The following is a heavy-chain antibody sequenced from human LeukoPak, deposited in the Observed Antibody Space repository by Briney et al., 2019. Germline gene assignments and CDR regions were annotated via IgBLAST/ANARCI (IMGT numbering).Heavy chain of an antibody. J-gene: IGHJ4*02. Sequence: GGSLRLSCAASGFTFSSYWMTWVRQAPGKGLEWVANIKEDGTVKYYVESVKGRFTISRDNAKNSLYLQMNSLRVEDTAVYYCAASITMFDYWGQGTLVTVSS. CDR2: IKEDGTVK. CDR3: AASITMFDY. CDR1: GFTFSSYW. D-gene: IGHD3-10*01. V-gene: IGHV3-7*02.